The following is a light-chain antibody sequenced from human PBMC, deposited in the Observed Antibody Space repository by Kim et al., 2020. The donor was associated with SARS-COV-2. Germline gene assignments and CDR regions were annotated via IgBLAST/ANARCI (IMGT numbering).Light chain of an antibody. V-gene: IGKV3-15*01. J-gene: IGKJ2*02. CDR3: QQYNNWPLPCT. CDR2: GTS. Sequence: SPGERSTLSCRARPSFGSNLAWYQQRPDQAPRLLFYGTSIRATGIPARFSGSGSGTEFTLTISSLQSEEFAVYYCQQYNNWPLPCTFGQGTKREI. CDR1: PSFGSN.